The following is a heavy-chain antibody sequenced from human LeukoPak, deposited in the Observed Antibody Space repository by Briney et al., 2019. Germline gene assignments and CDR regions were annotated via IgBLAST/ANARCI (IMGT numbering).Heavy chain of an antibody. J-gene: IGHJ6*02. CDR2: IYSGGST. V-gene: IGHV3-66*01. Sequence: RGSLRLSCAASGFTVSSNYMSWVRQAPGKGLEWVSVIYSGGSTYYADSVKGRFTISRDNSKNTLYLQMNSLRAEDTAVYYCARDSSGSYYNGYGMDVWGQGTTVTVSS. D-gene: IGHD3-10*01. CDR3: ARDSSGSYYNGYGMDV. CDR1: GFTVSSNY.